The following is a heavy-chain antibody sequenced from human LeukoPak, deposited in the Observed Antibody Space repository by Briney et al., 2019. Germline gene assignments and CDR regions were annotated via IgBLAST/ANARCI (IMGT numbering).Heavy chain of an antibody. CDR2: ISAGSTI. D-gene: IGHD5-12*01. J-gene: IGHJ4*02. CDR1: GFNFGIYS. CDR3: ARDLFGTYDSDY. Sequence: GGSLRLSCAASGFNFGIYSLNWVRQAPGKGLEWLSYISAGSTIYYADSVKGRFTISRDNANNLLYRQMNSLRAEDTAVYYCARDLFGTYDSDYWGQGILVTVSS. V-gene: IGHV3-48*01.